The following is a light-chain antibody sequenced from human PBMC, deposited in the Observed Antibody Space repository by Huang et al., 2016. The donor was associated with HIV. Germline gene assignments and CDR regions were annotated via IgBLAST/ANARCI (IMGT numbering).Light chain of an antibody. J-gene: IGKJ2*01. Sequence: DIVMTQSPDSLTVSLGERATINCKSSQILFYSSNNKNYLAWYQQKPGQPPKLLIYWASTRESGVPDRVSGSGSGTDFTLTISSPQAEDGAIYYCQQYYYTPLTFGQGTKLEIK. V-gene: IGKV4-1*01. CDR3: QQYYYTPLT. CDR2: WAS. CDR1: QILFYSSNNKNY.